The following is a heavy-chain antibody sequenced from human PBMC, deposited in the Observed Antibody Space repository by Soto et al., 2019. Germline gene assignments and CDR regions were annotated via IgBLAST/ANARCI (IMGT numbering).Heavy chain of an antibody. CDR1: GGSISSSSYY. J-gene: IGHJ4*02. CDR3: AITNWNYGDY. D-gene: IGHD1-7*01. V-gene: IGHV4-39*01. CDR2: IYYSGST. Sequence: ASETLSLTCTVSGGSISSSSYYWGWIRQPPGKGLEWIGSIYYSGSTYYNPSLKSRVTISVDTSKNQFSLKLSSVTAADTAVYYCAITNWNYGDYWGQGTLVTVSS.